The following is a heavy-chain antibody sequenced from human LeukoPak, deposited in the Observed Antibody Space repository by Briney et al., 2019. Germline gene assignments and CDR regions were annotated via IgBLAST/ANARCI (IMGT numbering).Heavy chain of an antibody. Sequence: SETLSLTCTVSGGSISSSSYYWGWIRQPPGKGLEWIGSIYYSGSTYYNPSLKSRVTISVDTSKNQFSLKLSPVTAADTAVYYCARVTPDYLNYYYYMDVWGKGTTVTVSS. J-gene: IGHJ6*03. CDR3: ARVTPDYLNYYYYMDV. D-gene: IGHD4-11*01. V-gene: IGHV4-39*07. CDR2: IYYSGST. CDR1: GGSISSSSYY.